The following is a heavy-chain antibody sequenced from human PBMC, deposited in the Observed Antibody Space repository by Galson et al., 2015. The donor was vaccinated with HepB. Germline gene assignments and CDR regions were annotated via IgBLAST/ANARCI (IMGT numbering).Heavy chain of an antibody. CDR2: ISWNGGST. J-gene: IGHJ4*02. D-gene: IGHD6-19*01. CDR3: AKDHGSGWSSTFDY. CDR1: GFTFDDYT. Sequence: SLRLSCAASGFTFDDYTMHWVRQAPGKGLAWVSLISWNGGSTYYADSVKGRFTISRDNSKNSLYLQMNSLRTEDTAFYYCAKDHGSGWSSTFDYWGQGTLVTVSS. V-gene: IGHV3-43*01.